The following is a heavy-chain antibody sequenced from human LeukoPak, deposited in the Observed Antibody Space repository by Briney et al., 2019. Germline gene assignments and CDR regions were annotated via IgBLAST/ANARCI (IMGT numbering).Heavy chain of an antibody. CDR2: ISYDGSNK. CDR1: GFTFRSYA. V-gene: IGHV3-30*04. Sequence: HPGGSLRLSCAASGFTFRSYAMHWVRQAPGKGLEWVAVISYDGSNKYYADSVKGRFTISRDNSKNTLYLQMNSLRAEDTAVYYCAKEVLWSGYAPKDYFDYWGQGTLVTVSS. CDR3: AKEVLWSGYAPKDYFDY. J-gene: IGHJ4*02. D-gene: IGHD3-3*01.